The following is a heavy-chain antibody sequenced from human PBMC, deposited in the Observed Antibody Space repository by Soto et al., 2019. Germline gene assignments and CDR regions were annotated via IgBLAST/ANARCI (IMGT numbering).Heavy chain of an antibody. CDR3: AKDLIHYSTSYFDY. Sequence: XGSLRLSCATSGFSFSNYAMSCVRQSPGKGLEWVAAITSVGYTYYVDSLKGRSTISRDNSKSTLYLQMNSLRAEDTAVYYCAKDLIHYSTSYFDYWGQGTLVTVSS. V-gene: IGHV3-23*01. J-gene: IGHJ4*02. CDR1: GFSFSNYA. D-gene: IGHD4-4*01. CDR2: ITSVGYT.